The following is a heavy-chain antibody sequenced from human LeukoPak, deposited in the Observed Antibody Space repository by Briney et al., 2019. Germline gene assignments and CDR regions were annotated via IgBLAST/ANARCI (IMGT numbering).Heavy chain of an antibody. CDR3: ARDMTDWWFDP. J-gene: IGHJ5*02. Sequence: PSETLSLTCTVSGVSISSGGYYWSWIRQHPGKGLEWIGYIYYSGSTHYNPSLKSRVTISVDTSKNQFSLKLSSVTAADTAVYYCARDMTDWWFDPWGQGTLVTVSS. CDR2: IYYSGST. CDR1: GVSISSGGYY. V-gene: IGHV4-31*03. D-gene: IGHD3-9*01.